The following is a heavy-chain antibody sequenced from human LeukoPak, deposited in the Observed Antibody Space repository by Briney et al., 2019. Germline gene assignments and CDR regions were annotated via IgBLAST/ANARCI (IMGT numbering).Heavy chain of an antibody. D-gene: IGHD5-18*01. CDR3: ATALWGTAMVFDY. Sequence: GGSLRLSCAASGFTFSSYSMNWVRQAPGKGLEWVSSISSSSSYIYYADSVKGRFTISGDSAKNSLYLQMNSLRAEDTAVYYCATALWGTAMVFDYWGQGTLVTVSS. J-gene: IGHJ4*02. CDR2: ISSSSSYI. CDR1: GFTFSSYS. V-gene: IGHV3-21*01.